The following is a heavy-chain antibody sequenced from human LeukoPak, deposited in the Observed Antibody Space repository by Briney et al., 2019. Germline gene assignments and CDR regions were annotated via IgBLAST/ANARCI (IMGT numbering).Heavy chain of an antibody. J-gene: IGHJ4*02. CDR3: ARDLVVRGVIIDY. V-gene: IGHV3-53*04. D-gene: IGHD3-10*01. CDR1: GFTVSSNY. CDR2: IYSGGST. Sequence: GGSLRLSCAASGFTVSSNYMSWVRQAPGEGLGWVSVIYSGGSTYYADSVKGRFTISRHNSKNTLYLQMNSLRAEDTAVYYCARDLVVRGVIIDYWGQGTLVTVPS.